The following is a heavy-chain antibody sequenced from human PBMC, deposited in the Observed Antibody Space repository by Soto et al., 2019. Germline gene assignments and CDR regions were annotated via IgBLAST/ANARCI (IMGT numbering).Heavy chain of an antibody. V-gene: IGHV3-30*18. J-gene: IGHJ4*02. D-gene: IGHD6-19*01. CDR1: GFTFSDYA. CDR2: VSHDGRNT. Sequence: VQLMESGGGVVQPGRSLRLSCAASGFTFSDYAMHWVRQAPGKGLEWVAVVSHDGRNTHYADSVKGRFTISRDSSKNTVSLGMTSLRAEDTAVYYCAKGGRQWLVTSDFNYWGQGALVTVSS. CDR3: AKGGRQWLVTSDFNY.